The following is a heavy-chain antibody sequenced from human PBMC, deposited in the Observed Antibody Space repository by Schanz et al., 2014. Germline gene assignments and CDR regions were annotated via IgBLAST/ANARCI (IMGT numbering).Heavy chain of an antibody. CDR2: IIPIFGTG. J-gene: IGHJ3*02. D-gene: IGHD3-9*01. Sequence: KVSCKASGGTFSSYAISWVRQAPEQGLEWMGGIIPIFGTGNNAQKFQGRVTITADESTSTAYMELRSLRAEDAAVYCCAKAIKTLVQRIDAFDSWGQGTMV. V-gene: IGHV1-69*01. CDR3: AKAIKTLVQRIDAFDS. CDR1: GGTFSSYA.